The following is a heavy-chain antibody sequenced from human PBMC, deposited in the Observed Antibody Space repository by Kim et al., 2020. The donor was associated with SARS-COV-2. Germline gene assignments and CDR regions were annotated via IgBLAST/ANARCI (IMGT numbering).Heavy chain of an antibody. CDR1: GFTFSNAW. Sequence: GGSLRLSCAASGFTFSNAWMSWVRQAPGKGLEWVGRIKSKTDGGTTDYAAPVKGRFTISRDDSKNTLYLQMNSLKTEDTAVYYCTTLFKGPVAYISFDYWGQGTLVTVSS. CDR2: IKSKTDGGTT. D-gene: IGHD6-19*01. CDR3: TTLFKGPVAYISFDY. V-gene: IGHV3-15*01. J-gene: IGHJ4*02.